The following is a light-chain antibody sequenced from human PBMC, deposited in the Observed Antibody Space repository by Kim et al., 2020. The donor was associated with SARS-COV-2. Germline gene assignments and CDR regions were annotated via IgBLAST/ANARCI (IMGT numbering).Light chain of an antibody. V-gene: IGKV4-1*01. CDR2: WAS. J-gene: IGKJ4*01. Sequence: DIVMTQSPDSLAVSLGERATINCKSSQSVLYSSNNKNYLTWYQQKPGQPPKLLIYWASVRDSGVPDRFSGSGSGTDFTLTISDLQAEDVAVYYCQQYLSTPLTFGGGTKVEIK. CDR1: QSVLYSSNNKNY. CDR3: QQYLSTPLT.